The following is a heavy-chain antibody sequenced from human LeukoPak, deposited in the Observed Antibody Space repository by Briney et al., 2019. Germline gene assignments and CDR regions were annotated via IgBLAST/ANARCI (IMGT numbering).Heavy chain of an antibody. Sequence: GASVKVSCKASGYTFTGYYMHWVRQAPGQGLEWMGWINPNSGGTNYAQKFRGRVTMTRDTSISTAYMELSRLRSDDTAVYYCARVRIAVAGTGSPPDYWGQGTLVTVSS. CDR1: GYTFTGYY. CDR3: ARVRIAVAGTGSPPDY. V-gene: IGHV1-2*02. D-gene: IGHD6-19*01. CDR2: INPNSGGT. J-gene: IGHJ4*02.